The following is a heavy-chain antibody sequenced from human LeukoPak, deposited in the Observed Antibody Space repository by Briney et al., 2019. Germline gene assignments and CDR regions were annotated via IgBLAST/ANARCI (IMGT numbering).Heavy chain of an antibody. V-gene: IGHV3-23*01. Sequence: GGSLRLSCVASGFTFSSYAMSWVRQVPGKGLEGVAAIPGTSDYKYYAAYVKGRFTISRDYSKNTVYLQMTRLGVEDTALHYCARDGFWEYSPVFDPRGQGTLVTVPS. D-gene: IGHD3-16*01. CDR3: ARDGFWEYSPVFDP. J-gene: IGHJ5*02. CDR2: IPGTSDYK. CDR1: GFTFSSYA.